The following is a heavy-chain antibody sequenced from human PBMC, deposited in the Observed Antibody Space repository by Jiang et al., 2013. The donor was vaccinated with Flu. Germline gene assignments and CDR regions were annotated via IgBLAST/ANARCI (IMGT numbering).Heavy chain of an antibody. Sequence: AVISYDGSNKYYADSVKGRFTISRDNSKNTLYLQMNSLRAEDTAVYYCAKDRYGDFSYGMDVWGQGTTVTVSS. CDR2: ISYDGSNK. V-gene: IGHV3-30*18. J-gene: IGHJ6*02. CDR3: AKDRYGDFSYGMDV. D-gene: IGHD4-17*01.